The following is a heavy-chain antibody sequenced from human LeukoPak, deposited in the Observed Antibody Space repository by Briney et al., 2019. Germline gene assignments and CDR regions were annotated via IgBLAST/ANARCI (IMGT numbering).Heavy chain of an antibody. J-gene: IGHJ4*02. Sequence: GGSLRLSCAASGFTFSSYEMNWVRQAPGKGLEWVSYISSSGSTIYYADFVKGRFTISRDNAKNSLYLKMNSLRAEDTAVYYCAINGVTRVRGVIGLAFDYWGQGTLVTVSS. CDR3: AINGVTRVRGVIGLAFDY. CDR2: ISSSGSTI. D-gene: IGHD3-10*01. V-gene: IGHV3-48*03. CDR1: GFTFSSYE.